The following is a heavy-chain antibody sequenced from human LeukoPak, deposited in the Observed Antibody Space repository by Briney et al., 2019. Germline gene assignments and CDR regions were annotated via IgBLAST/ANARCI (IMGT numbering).Heavy chain of an antibody. J-gene: IGHJ4*02. D-gene: IGHD3-10*01. CDR1: VGSISSGDYF. V-gene: IGHV4-30-4*01. Sequence: SQTLSLTGTVSVGSISSGDYFGSRIPQPRGKGLEWIGYIYYCGSTYYNPSLKSRGTISVDTSKNQFSLKLSSVTAADTAVYYCARDRGSGYFDYWGQGTLVTVSS. CDR2: IYYCGST. CDR3: ARDRGSGYFDY.